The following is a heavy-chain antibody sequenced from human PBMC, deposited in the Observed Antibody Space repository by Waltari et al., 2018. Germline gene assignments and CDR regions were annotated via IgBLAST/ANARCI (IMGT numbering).Heavy chain of an antibody. D-gene: IGHD5-12*01. Sequence: QLQLQESGPGLVKPSETLSLTCTVSGGSISSHYWSGIRQPPGKGLEWIGYIHDRGSTNYNPSRRSRVTIAVDTSKNQFSLKLSSGTAADTAVYYCARDPSGYVNDAFDIWGQGTMVTVSS. V-gene: IGHV4-59*11. CDR2: IHDRGST. CDR1: GGSISSHY. CDR3: ARDPSGYVNDAFDI. J-gene: IGHJ3*02.